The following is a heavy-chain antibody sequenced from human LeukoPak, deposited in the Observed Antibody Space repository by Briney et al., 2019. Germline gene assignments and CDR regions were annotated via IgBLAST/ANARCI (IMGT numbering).Heavy chain of an antibody. Sequence: GGSLRLSCAASGFTFRSYAMSWVRQAPGKGLEWVSAISGSGGSTYYADSVKGRFTISRDNSKNTLYLQMNSLRAEDTAVYYCAKSSPPYYYDSSGRQDYWGQGTLVTVSS. CDR1: GFTFRSYA. CDR2: ISGSGGST. V-gene: IGHV3-23*01. J-gene: IGHJ4*02. D-gene: IGHD3-22*01. CDR3: AKSSPPYYYDSSGRQDY.